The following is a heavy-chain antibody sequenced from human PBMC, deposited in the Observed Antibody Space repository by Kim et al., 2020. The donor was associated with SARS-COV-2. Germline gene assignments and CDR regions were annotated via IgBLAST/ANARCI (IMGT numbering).Heavy chain of an antibody. CDR2: ISYDGSNK. CDR1: GFTFSSYG. CDR3: AKGRRYSSGPGDYFDY. J-gene: IGHJ4*02. Sequence: GGSLRLSCAASGFTFSSYGMHWVRQAPGKGLEWVAVISYDGSNKYYADSVKGRFTISRDNSKNTLYLQMNSLRAEDTAVYYCAKGRRYSSGPGDYFDYWGQGTLVTVSS. V-gene: IGHV3-30*18. D-gene: IGHD6-19*01.